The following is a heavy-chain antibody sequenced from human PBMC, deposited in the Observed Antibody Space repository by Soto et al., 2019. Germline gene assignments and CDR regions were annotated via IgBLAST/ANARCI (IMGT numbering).Heavy chain of an antibody. J-gene: IGHJ5*02. CDR1: GDSVSSDRYF. CDR3: ERIVVGATVDL. V-gene: IGHV4-61*01. D-gene: IGHD1-26*01. CDR2: ISYTGDT. Sequence: SETLSLTCSVSGDSVSSDRYFWTWIRQPPGKGLEWIAYISYTGDTNYNPSLKSRVTISVDTSRNQFSLTLTSVTAADTAVYFCERIVVGATVDLWGQGSLVTVSS.